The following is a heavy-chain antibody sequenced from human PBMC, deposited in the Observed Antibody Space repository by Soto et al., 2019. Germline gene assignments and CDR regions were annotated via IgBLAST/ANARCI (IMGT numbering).Heavy chain of an antibody. CDR1: GFTVSSYE. Sequence: EVQLVESGGGLVQPGGSLRLSCAASGFTVSSYEMDWVRQAPGKGLEWVAYISISGGTIYYGDSVEGRFTISRDNADNSLYLQMNSLRAEDTAVYYGTKEKSVINSGYDAFDIWGRGTVVTVSS. CDR3: TKEKSVINSGYDAFDI. CDR2: ISISGGTI. J-gene: IGHJ3*02. V-gene: IGHV3-48*03. D-gene: IGHD5-12*01.